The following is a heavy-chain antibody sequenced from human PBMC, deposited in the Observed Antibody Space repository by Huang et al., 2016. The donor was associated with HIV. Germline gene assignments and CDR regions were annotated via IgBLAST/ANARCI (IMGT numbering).Heavy chain of an antibody. V-gene: IGHV4-34*01. D-gene: IGHD3-16*01. Sequence: QVQLHQWGAGLLKPSETLSLTCAVYGGSFRSYYWNWIRQSPGKGLEWLGQINHRGTTTYNPSLKSRVTMSVDTSKNQFSLKLNAVTAADTAVYYCAREIMISFGGPFDPWGQGTLVTVSS. J-gene: IGHJ5*02. CDR1: GGSFRSYY. CDR2: INHRGTT. CDR3: AREIMISFGGPFDP.